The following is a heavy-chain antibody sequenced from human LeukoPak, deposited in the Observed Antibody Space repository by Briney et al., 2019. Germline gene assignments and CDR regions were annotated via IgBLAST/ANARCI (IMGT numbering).Heavy chain of an antibody. CDR1: GYSISNGYY. J-gene: IGHJ4*02. CDR2: FYPSGST. Sequence: PSETLSLTCTVSGYSISNGYYWGWIRQSPGKGLEWIGSFYPSGSTYYNPSLKSRVTISVDTSKNQFSLKLSSVTAADTAVYYCARDRGYGYGFPFDYWDQGTLVTVSS. V-gene: IGHV4-38-2*02. CDR3: ARDRGYGYGFPFDY. D-gene: IGHD5-18*01.